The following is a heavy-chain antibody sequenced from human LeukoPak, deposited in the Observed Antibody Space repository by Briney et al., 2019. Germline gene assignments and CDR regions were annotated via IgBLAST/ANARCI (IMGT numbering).Heavy chain of an antibody. J-gene: IGHJ4*02. CDR3: AAGGDSSGYYSNPGVRYFY. CDR2: INHSGST. CDR1: GGSFSGYY. D-gene: IGHD3-22*01. V-gene: IGHV4-34*01. Sequence: SETLSLTCAVYGGSFSGYYWSWIRQPPGKGLEWIGEINHSGSTNYNPSLKSRVTISVDTSKNQFSLKLSSVTAADTAVYYCAAGGDSSGYYSNPGVRYFYWGQGTLVTVSS.